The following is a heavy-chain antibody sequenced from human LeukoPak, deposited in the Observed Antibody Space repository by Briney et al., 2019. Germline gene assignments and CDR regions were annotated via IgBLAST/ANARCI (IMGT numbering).Heavy chain of an antibody. D-gene: IGHD3-3*01. CDR3: VKGGTDYDFWNDSSYSYYFDF. Sequence: GGSLRLSCAASGFTFSSYSMNWVRQAPGKGLEWVSYINGRGGSTFYADSVKGRLTISRDNSKSTLFLQMNSLRVEDTAIYYCVKGGTDYDFWNDSSYSYYFDFWGQGTLVTVSS. J-gene: IGHJ4*02. CDR1: GFTFSSYS. CDR2: INGRGGST. V-gene: IGHV3-23*01.